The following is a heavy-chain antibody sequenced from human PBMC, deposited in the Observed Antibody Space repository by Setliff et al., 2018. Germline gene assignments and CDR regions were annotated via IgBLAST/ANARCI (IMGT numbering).Heavy chain of an antibody. Sequence: ASVKVSCKASGYTLSNSILSWVRQAPGQGLEWMGWINPNNGKTNYAQKIQGRVTMTTDTSTSTAYMDLRSLRSDDTATYYCARDGVAGLPVDWGQGTLVTVSS. CDR2: INPNNGKT. D-gene: IGHD6-19*01. CDR3: ARDGVAGLPVD. V-gene: IGHV1-18*01. J-gene: IGHJ4*02. CDR1: GYTLSNSI.